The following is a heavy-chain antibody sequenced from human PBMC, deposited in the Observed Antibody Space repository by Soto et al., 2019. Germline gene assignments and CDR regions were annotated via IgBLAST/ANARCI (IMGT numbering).Heavy chain of an antibody. CDR1: GFTFSSYA. CDR3: VKDSGTRQRELLRNGHYYYYGMDV. D-gene: IGHD1-26*01. Sequence: GGSLRLSCSASGFTFSSYAMHWVRQAPGKGLEYVSAISSNGGSTYYADSVKGSFTISRDNSKNTLYLQMSSLRAEDTAVYYCVKDSGTRQRELLRNGHYYYYGMDVWGQGTTVTVSS. J-gene: IGHJ6*02. V-gene: IGHV3-64D*08. CDR2: ISSNGGST.